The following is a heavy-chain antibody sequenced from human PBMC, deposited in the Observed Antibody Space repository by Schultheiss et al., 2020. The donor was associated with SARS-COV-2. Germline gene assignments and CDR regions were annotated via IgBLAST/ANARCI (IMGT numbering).Heavy chain of an antibody. V-gene: IGHV3-33*08. CDR2: IWYDGSNK. D-gene: IGHD2-15*01. J-gene: IGHJ4*02. CDR1: GFTFSSYW. CDR3: ARDRGGGLGYCSGGSCYPAHYFDY. Sequence: GGSLRLSCAASGFTFSSYWMHWVRQAPGKGLEWVAVIWYDGSNKYYADSVKGRFTISRDNSKNTLYLQMNSLRAEDTAVYYCARDRGGGLGYCSGGSCYPAHYFDYWGQGTLVTVSS.